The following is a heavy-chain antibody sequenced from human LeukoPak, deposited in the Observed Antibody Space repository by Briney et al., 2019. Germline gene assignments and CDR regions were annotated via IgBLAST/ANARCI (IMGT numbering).Heavy chain of an antibody. Sequence: GGPLRLSCAASGFTFSGSAMHWVRQASGKGLEWVGRIRSKANSYATAYAASVKGRFTISRDDSKNTAYLQMNSLKTEDTAVYYCTQTADYGDYYFDYWGQGTLVTVSS. J-gene: IGHJ4*02. D-gene: IGHD4-17*01. CDR2: IRSKANSYAT. CDR3: TQTADYGDYYFDY. CDR1: GFTFSGSA. V-gene: IGHV3-73*01.